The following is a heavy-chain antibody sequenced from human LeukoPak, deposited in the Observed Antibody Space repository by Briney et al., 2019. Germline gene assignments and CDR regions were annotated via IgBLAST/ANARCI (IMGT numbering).Heavy chain of an antibody. Sequence: RASVKVSCKASGGTFSSYAISWVRQAPGQGLEWMGIINPSGGSTTYAQKFQGRVTMTRDTSTSTVYMELSSLRSEDTAVYYCARDAGQFCSGGSCLLMDVWGQGTTVTVSS. CDR1: GGTFSSYA. J-gene: IGHJ6*02. V-gene: IGHV1-46*01. CDR3: ARDAGQFCSGGSCLLMDV. CDR2: INPSGGST. D-gene: IGHD2-15*01.